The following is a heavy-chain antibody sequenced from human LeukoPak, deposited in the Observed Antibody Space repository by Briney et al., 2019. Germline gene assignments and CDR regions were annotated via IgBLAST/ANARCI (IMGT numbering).Heavy chain of an antibody. CDR3: ASGYGSGSYLDDAFDI. Sequence: SQTLSLTCTVSGGSISSAGYYWNWIRQPAGKGLEWIGLIYTSGSTNYNPSLKSRVTISVDTSKNQVSLKLSSVTAADTAVYYCASGYGSGSYLDDAFDIWGQGTMVTVSS. CDR2: IYTSGST. V-gene: IGHV4-61*02. J-gene: IGHJ3*02. CDR1: GGSISSAGYY. D-gene: IGHD3-10*01.